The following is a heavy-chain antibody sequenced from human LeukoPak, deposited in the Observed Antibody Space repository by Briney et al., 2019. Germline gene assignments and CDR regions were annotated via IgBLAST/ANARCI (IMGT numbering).Heavy chain of an antibody. CDR3: ARAMGVGDTAMDDNNWFDP. V-gene: IGHV7-4-1*02. J-gene: IGHJ5*02. Sequence: GASVKVSCKASGYTFTSYAMNWVRQAPGQGLEWMGWINTNTGNPTYAQGFTGRFVFSLDTSVSTAFLQISNLKAEDTAVYYCARAMGVGDTAMDDNNWFDPWGQGTLVTVSS. CDR2: INTNTGNP. D-gene: IGHD5-18*01. CDR1: GYTFTSYA.